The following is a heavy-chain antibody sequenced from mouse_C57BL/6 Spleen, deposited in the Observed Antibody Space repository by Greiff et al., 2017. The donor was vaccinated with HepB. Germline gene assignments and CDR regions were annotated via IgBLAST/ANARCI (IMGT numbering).Heavy chain of an antibody. CDR1: GYAFSSSW. CDR2: IYPGDGDT. V-gene: IGHV1-82*01. J-gene: IGHJ2*01. D-gene: IGHD4-1*01. Sequence: VQLQQSGPELVKPGASVKISCKASGYAFSSSWMNWVKQRPGKGLEWIGRIYPGDGDTNYNGKFKGKATLTADKSSSTAYMQLSSLTSEDSAVYFCARNWDVDYWGQCTTLTVSS. CDR3: ARNWDVDY.